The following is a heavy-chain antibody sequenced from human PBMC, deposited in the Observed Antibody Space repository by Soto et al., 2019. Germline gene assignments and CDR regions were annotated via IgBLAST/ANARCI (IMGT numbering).Heavy chain of an antibody. CDR3: SRVDPGETSPFDH. D-gene: IGHD3-10*01. CDR2: INPFDGSR. CDR1: GCIFTSYY. V-gene: IGHV1-46*03. Sequence: ASVKVSCKASGCIFTSYYLHWVRQAPGQGLEWMGWINPFDGSRMFAQSFQGRVTMTRDTSTSTVYMELSSLRSEDTAVYYCSRVDPGETSPFDHWG. J-gene: IGHJ4*01.